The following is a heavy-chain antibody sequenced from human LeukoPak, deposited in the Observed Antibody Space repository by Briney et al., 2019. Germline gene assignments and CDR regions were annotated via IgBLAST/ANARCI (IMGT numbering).Heavy chain of an antibody. CDR3: ASGDYTSPFDY. CDR2: IYYSGST. V-gene: IGHV4-39*01. D-gene: IGHD4-11*01. CDR1: GDSISSNSYY. Sequence: SETLSLTCTVSGDSISSNSYYWGWFRQPPGKGLEWIGNIYYSGSTYYNPSLKSRVTISVDMSKNQLSLKLSSVTAADTAVYYCASGDYTSPFDYWGQGTLVTVSS. J-gene: IGHJ4*02.